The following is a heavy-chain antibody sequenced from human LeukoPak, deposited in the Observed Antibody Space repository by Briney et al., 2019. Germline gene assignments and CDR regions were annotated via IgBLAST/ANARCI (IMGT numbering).Heavy chain of an antibody. J-gene: IGHJ4*02. Sequence: GGSLRLSCAASEFTFSTYAMTWVRQAPGKGLEWVSAISRSGNSTYYADSVKGRFTISRDNSKNTLYLQMNSLRAEDTAVYYCARLRAVAGTGGDDYWGQGTLVTVSS. CDR3: ARLRAVAGTGGDDY. D-gene: IGHD6-19*01. CDR1: EFTFSTYA. V-gene: IGHV3-23*01. CDR2: ISRSGNST.